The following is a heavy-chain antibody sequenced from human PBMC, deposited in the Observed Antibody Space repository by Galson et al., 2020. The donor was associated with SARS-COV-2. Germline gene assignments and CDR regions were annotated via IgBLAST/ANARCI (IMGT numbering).Heavy chain of an antibody. CDR1: GFTFSSYS. V-gene: IGHV3-48*01. Sequence: GGSLRLSCAASGFTFSSYSMNWVRKAPGQGLEWVSYIGRSSSTTHYADSVKGRFTISRDNGKNSLYLEMNSLRAEDTAVYYCARDILAGYCSGGSCGVDYWGQGTPVTVSS. CDR2: IGRSSSTT. J-gene: IGHJ4*02. D-gene: IGHD2-15*01. CDR3: ARDILAGYCSGGSCGVDY.